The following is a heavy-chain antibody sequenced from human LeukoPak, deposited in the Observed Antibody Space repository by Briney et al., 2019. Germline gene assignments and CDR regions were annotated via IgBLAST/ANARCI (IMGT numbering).Heavy chain of an antibody. CDR1: DFTFRDYG. CDR2: FKSENYGGTR. J-gene: IGHJ6*02. Sequence: GGSLRLSCSGNDFTFRDYGLGWVRQAPGKGLEWITFFKSENYGGTREYASSVKGRFIVSRDDSKSVAYLQMDSLKAEDTAVYYCTRDSDTYCSRANCYVDNFYGLDVWGQGTRVIVSS. D-gene: IGHD2-2*01. CDR3: TRDSDTYCSRANCYVDNFYGLDV. V-gene: IGHV3-49*04.